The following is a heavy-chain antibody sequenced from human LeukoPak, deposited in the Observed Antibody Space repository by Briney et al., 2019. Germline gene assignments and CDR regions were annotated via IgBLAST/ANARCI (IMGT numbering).Heavy chain of an antibody. V-gene: IGHV3-7*01. Sequence: GGSLRLSCAASGFTFSSYWMSWVRQAPGKGLEWVANIKQDGSEKYYVDSVKGRFTISRDNAKNSLYLQMNSLRAEDTAVYYCARGPSGIAAADFGYWGQGTLVTVSS. D-gene: IGHD6-13*01. CDR3: ARGPSGIAAADFGY. CDR1: GFTFSSYW. CDR2: IKQDGSEK. J-gene: IGHJ4*02.